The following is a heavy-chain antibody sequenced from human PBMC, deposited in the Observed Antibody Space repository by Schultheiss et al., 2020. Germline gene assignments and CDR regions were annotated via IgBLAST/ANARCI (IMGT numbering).Heavy chain of an antibody. J-gene: IGHJ6*03. CDR2: ISAYNGNT. CDR3: ARLLAHRYMDV. D-gene: IGHD2-8*02. Sequence: ASVKVSCKASGYTFTGYYMHWVRQAPGQGLEWMGWISAYNGNTNYAQKLQGRVTMTTDTSTSTAYMELRSLRSDDTAVYYCARLLAHRYMDVWGKGTTVTVSS. V-gene: IGHV1-18*04. CDR1: GYTFTGYY.